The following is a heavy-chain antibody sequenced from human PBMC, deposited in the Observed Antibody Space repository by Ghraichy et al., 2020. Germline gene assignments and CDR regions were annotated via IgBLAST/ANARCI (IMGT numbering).Heavy chain of an antibody. CDR3: ASQGVLRFLEWLGYPIDY. CDR2: IYYSGST. Sequence: SETLSLTCTVSGGSISSSSYYWGWIRQPPGKGLEWIGSIYYSGSTYYNPSLKSRVTISVDTSKNQFSLKLSSVTAADTAVYYCASQGVLRFLEWLGYPIDYWGQGTLVTVSS. CDR1: GGSISSSSYY. V-gene: IGHV4-39*01. D-gene: IGHD3-3*01. J-gene: IGHJ4*02.